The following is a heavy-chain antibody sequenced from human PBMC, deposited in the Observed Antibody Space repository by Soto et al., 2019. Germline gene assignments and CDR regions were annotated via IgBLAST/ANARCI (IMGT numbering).Heavy chain of an antibody. J-gene: IGHJ4*02. CDR1: GGTFSSYA. Sequence: QVQLVQSGAEVKKPGSSVKVSCKASGGTFSSYAISWVRQAPGQGLEWMGGIIPIFGTANYAQQFQGRVTITADESTSTAYMELSSLRSEDTAVYYCARDYNESPHTVYEDWGQGTLVTVSS. CDR3: ARDYNESPHTVYED. V-gene: IGHV1-69*01. CDR2: IIPIFGTA. D-gene: IGHD1-1*01.